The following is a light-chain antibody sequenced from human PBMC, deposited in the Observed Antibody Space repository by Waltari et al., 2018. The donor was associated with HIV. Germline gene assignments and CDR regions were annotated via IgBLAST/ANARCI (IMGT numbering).Light chain of an antibody. V-gene: IGKV1-39*01. Sequence: DIQMTQSPSSRSASVGDRITMTCRASQTIATYLNWYQQKPGKAPKLLIYSASSLQSGVPSRFSGSGSGTDFTLTITSLQPDDFATYYCQQSYRTPRTFGQGTKLEI. CDR1: QTIATY. J-gene: IGKJ2*01. CDR2: SAS. CDR3: QQSYRTPRT.